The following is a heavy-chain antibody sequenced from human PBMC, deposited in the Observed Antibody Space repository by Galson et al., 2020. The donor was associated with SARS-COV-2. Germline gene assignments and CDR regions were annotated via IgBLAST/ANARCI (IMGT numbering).Heavy chain of an antibody. J-gene: IGHJ4*02. V-gene: IGHV3-23*01. CDR2: ISGSGGST. D-gene: IGHD2-2*01. Sequence: GGSLRLSCTASGFTFSSYAMSWVRQAPGKGLEWVSAISGSGGSTYYADSVKGRFTISRDNSKNTLYLQMNSLRAEDTAVYYCAKDQDCSSTSCSSGFDYWGQGTLVTVSS. CDR3: AKDQDCSSTSCSSGFDY. CDR1: GFTFSSYA.